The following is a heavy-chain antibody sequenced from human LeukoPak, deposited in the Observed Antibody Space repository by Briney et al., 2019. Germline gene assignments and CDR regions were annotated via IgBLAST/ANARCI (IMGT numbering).Heavy chain of an antibody. Sequence: ASVKVSCKASGYTFTSYGISWVRQAPGQGLEWMGWISAYNGNTNYAQKLQGRVTMTTDTSTSTAYMELRSLRSDDTAVYYCASSSFTVTTGYFDYWGQGTLVTVSS. V-gene: IGHV1-18*01. CDR1: GYTFTSYG. J-gene: IGHJ4*02. CDR2: ISAYNGNT. D-gene: IGHD4-17*01. CDR3: ASSSFTVTTGYFDY.